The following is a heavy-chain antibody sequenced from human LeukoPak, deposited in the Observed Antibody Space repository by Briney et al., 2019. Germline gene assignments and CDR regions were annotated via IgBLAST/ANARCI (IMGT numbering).Heavy chain of an antibody. CDR1: GYNFITIA. Sequence: ASVKVSCQASGYNFITIATSWVRQAPGQGLEWMGWSSAYNGDGNFVQKFQGRVTMTTDTSTNTAYMELRSMRYDDTAMYYCARGGPWVVATINDYYLDVWGKGTTVTVSS. J-gene: IGHJ6*03. CDR2: SSAYNGDG. V-gene: IGHV1-18*01. CDR3: ARGGPWVVATINDYYLDV. D-gene: IGHD5-24*01.